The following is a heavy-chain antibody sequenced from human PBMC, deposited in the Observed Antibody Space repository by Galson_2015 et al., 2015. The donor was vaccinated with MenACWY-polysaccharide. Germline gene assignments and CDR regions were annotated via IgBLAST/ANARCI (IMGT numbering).Heavy chain of an antibody. V-gene: IGHV3-23*01. Sequence: SLRLSCAASGFTFSNYAMTWVRQAPGKGLEWVSSITGSGGSTYYTDSVKGRFTISRDNAKNTLYLQMNSLRAEDTAVYYCARRGGSYYDSWGQGTLVTVSS. J-gene: IGHJ4*02. CDR1: GFTFSNYA. CDR2: ITGSGGST. D-gene: IGHD3-10*01. CDR3: ARRGGSYYDS.